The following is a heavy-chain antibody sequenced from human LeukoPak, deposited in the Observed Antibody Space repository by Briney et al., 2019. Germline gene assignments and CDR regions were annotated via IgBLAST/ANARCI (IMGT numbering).Heavy chain of an antibody. D-gene: IGHD2-8*01. CDR1: GYTLGNND. CDR3: VREKKCPDGICYED. CDR2: MTPNSGNT. J-gene: IGHJ4*02. Sequence: ASVKVSCKASGYTLGNNDINWVRQATGQGLEWLGWMTPNSGNTGYGRKFQGRVTMTRDNSISTAYMELSNLRSEDTAVYYCVREKKCPDGICYEDWGQGTLVTVSS. V-gene: IGHV1-8*02.